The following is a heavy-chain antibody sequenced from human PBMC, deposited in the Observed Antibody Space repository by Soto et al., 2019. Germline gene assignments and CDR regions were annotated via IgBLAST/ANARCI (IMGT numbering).Heavy chain of an antibody. CDR3: ARDSARVTTSDYYYYYGMDV. V-gene: IGHV3-72*01. CDR2: TRNKANSYTT. Sequence: GGSLRLSCAASGFTFSDHYMDWVRQAPGKGLEWVGRTRNKANSYTTEYAASVKGRFTISRDDSKNSLYLQMNSLKTEDTAVYYCARDSARVTTSDYYYYYGMDVWGQGTTVTVSS. CDR1: GFTFSDHY. J-gene: IGHJ6*02. D-gene: IGHD3-10*01.